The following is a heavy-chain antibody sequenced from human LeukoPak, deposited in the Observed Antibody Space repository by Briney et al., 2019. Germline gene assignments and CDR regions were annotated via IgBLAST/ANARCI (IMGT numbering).Heavy chain of an antibody. CDR2: IKQDGSEK. J-gene: IGHJ4*02. CDR3: ARGRSFRDY. Sequence: PGGSLRLSCAASGFTLSSYWMSWVRQAGKGLEWVANIKQDGSEKYYVDSVKGRFTISRDNAKNSLYLQMNSLRAEDTAVYYCARGRSFRDYWGQGTLVTVSS. CDR1: GFTLSSYW. V-gene: IGHV3-7*01.